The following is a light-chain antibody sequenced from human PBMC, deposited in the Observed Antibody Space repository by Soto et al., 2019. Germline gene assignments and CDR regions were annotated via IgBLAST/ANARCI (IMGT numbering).Light chain of an antibody. J-gene: IGKJ1*01. CDR3: QQYNNWPPWT. CDR2: GAS. V-gene: IGKV3-15*01. Sequence: IVMTQSPATLSVSPGERATLSCRASQSVGTNLAWYQHRPGQAPRRLIHGASTRATGIPARFSGSGYGTEFTLTISNLQSEDLAVYYCQQYNNWPPWTFGQGTKVEIK. CDR1: QSVGTN.